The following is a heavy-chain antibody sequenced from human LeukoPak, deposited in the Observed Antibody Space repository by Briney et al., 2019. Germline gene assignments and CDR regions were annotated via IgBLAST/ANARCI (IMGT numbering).Heavy chain of an antibody. CDR3: AGDLREKDY. D-gene: IGHD4-17*01. Sequence: GGSLRLSCAASGFTFSRYWMHWVRQAPGKGLVWVSRISPDGKTINYADSVKGGFTVSRDNAKNTLYLQMNSLRAEDTAVYYCAGDLREKDYWGQGTLVTVSS. V-gene: IGHV3-74*01. CDR2: ISPDGKTI. J-gene: IGHJ4*02. CDR1: GFTFSRYW.